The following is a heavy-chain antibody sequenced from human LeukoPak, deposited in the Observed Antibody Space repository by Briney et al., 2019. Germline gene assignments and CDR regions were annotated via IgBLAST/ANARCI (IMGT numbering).Heavy chain of an antibody. J-gene: IGHJ4*02. CDR1: RFTFTTYF. CDR3: ARGPFSGSSYATSLLDQ. CDR2: INPSGDTT. V-gene: IGHV1-46*01. Sequence: GASVKVSCKASRFTFTTYFMHWVRQAPGQGLEWMGKINPSGDTTTYAQRFQGRLTMTRDTSTSTVYMEMNSLRSEDTAVYYCARGPFSGSSYATSLLDQWGQGTLVTVSS. D-gene: IGHD1-26*01.